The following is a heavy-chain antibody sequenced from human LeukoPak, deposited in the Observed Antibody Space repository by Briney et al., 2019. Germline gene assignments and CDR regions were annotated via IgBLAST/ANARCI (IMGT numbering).Heavy chain of an antibody. J-gene: IGHJ4*02. CDR1: GFTFSSYA. V-gene: IGHV3-23*01. CDR3: AKTNIAAAGTRVINGFDC. CDR2: IRGSGGST. Sequence: GGSLRLSCAASGFTFSSYAMSWVRQAPGKGLEWVSAIRGSGGSTYYADSVKGRFTISRDNSKNTLYLQMNSLRAEDTAVYYCAKTNIAAAGTRVINGFDCWGQGTLVTVSS. D-gene: IGHD6-13*01.